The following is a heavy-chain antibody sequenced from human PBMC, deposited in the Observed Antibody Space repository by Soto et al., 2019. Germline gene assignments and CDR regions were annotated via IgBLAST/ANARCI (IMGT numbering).Heavy chain of an antibody. J-gene: IGHJ5*02. Sequence: VQLVQSGAELKKTGSSLKVSCKASGGNFTDYGISWVRQAPGQGLEWMGGIIPLFGTTNYAHKFRGRVTVSADESTSTVYMELSSLRSEDTAIYYCARAHGTSWYNWFVPWGQGTLVTVSS. D-gene: IGHD6-13*01. V-gene: IGHV1-69*01. CDR3: ARAHGTSWYNWFVP. CDR1: GGNFTDYG. CDR2: IIPLFGTT.